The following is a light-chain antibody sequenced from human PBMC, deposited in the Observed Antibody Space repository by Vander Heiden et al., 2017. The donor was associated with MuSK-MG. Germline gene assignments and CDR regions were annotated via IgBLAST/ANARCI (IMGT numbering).Light chain of an antibody. CDR3: QAWDTNIVI. CDR1: ELDNKF. V-gene: IGLV3-1*01. J-gene: IGLJ2*01. Sequence: SYELTQPPSVSVSPEQTALITCSGGELDNKFASWYQQKPGQSPVVVIYKDTNRPSGIPERFSGSNSGTTATRTITGTQAVDEVYYHFQAWDTNIVIFGGGTKLTVL. CDR2: KDT.